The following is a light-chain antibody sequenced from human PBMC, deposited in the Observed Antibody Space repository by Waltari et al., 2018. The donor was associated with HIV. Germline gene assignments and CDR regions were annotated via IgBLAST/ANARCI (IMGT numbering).Light chain of an antibody. CDR3: SSYTSSSTV. V-gene: IGLV2-14*01. Sequence: QSALTQPASVSGSPGQSITISCTGTSSDVGGYNYVSWYQQHPGKAPKLMIYEVSNRPSGVSHRFSGSKSGNTASLTISVLQAEDEADYYCSSYTSSSTVFGGGTKLTVL. CDR2: EVS. J-gene: IGLJ2*01. CDR1: SSDVGGYNY.